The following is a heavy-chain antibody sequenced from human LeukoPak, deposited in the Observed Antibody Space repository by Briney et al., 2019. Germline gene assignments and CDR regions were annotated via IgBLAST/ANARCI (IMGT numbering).Heavy chain of an antibody. Sequence: SQTLSLTCTVSGGSISSGDYYWSWIRQPPGKGLEWVGYIYYSGSAYYDPSLRSRVTISLDTSKNQFSLKLNSVTAADTAVYYCARPYYYDSRIDPWGQGTLVTVSS. D-gene: IGHD3-22*01. CDR3: ARPYYYDSRIDP. J-gene: IGHJ5*02. CDR1: GGSISSGDYY. V-gene: IGHV4-30-4*01. CDR2: IYYSGSA.